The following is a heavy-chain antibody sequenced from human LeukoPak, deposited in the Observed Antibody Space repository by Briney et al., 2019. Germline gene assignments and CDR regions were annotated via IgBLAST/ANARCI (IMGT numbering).Heavy chain of an antibody. D-gene: IGHD1-26*01. CDR1: GFTFSSYA. V-gene: IGHV3-23*01. CDR2: ISGSGGST. CDR3: AKDWGGSSPYYFDY. J-gene: IGHJ4*02. Sequence: PGGSLRLSCAASGFTFSSYAMSWVRQAPGKGLEWVSGISGSGGSTYYADSEKGRFTISRDNSKNTLYLQMNSLRAEDTAVYYCAKDWGGSSPYYFDYWGQGTLVTVSS.